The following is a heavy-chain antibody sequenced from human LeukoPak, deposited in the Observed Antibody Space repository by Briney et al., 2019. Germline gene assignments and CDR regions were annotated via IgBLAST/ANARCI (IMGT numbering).Heavy chain of an antibody. V-gene: IGHV4-59*01. J-gene: IGHJ4*02. CDR3: ARFSTVTLESDY. CDR1: GGSISSYY. Sequence: SETLSLTCTVSGGSISSYYWSWIRQPPGKGLEWIGYIYYSGSTNYNPSLKSRVTISVDSSKNQFSLKLSSVTAADTAVYYCARFSTVTLESDYWGQGTLVTVSS. CDR2: IYYSGST. D-gene: IGHD4-17*01.